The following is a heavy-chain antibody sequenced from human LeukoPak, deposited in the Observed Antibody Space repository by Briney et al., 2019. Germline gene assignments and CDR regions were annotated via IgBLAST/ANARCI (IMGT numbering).Heavy chain of an antibody. CDR3: ARARNHSYGYYYYYYMDV. J-gene: IGHJ6*03. Sequence: GGSLRLSCAASGFTFSDYYMSWLRQAPGKGLEWVSYISSSGSTIYYADSVKGRFTISRDNAKNSLYLQMNSLRAEDTAVYYCARARNHSYGYYYYYYMDVWGKGTTVTVSS. CDR2: ISSSGSTI. D-gene: IGHD5-18*01. CDR1: GFTFSDYY. V-gene: IGHV3-11*01.